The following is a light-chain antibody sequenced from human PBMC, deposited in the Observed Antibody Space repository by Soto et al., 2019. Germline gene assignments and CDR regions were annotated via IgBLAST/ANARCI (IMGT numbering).Light chain of an antibody. CDR1: QSISSW. J-gene: IGKJ1*01. V-gene: IGKV1-5*01. CDR2: DAS. Sequence: DIQMTQSPSTLSASVVDRVTIACLASQSISSWLAWYQQKPGKAPKLLIYDASSLERGVPSTFSGSGSGTEFTLTISSLQPDDFATYYCQQYNSYPWTFGQGTKVDIK. CDR3: QQYNSYPWT.